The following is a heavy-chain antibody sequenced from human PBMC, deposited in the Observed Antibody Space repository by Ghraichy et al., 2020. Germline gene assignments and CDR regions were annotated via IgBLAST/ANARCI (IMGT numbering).Heavy chain of an antibody. J-gene: IGHJ4*02. V-gene: IGHV4-4*07. CDR2: IYTSGST. Sequence: SQTLSLTCTVSGGSISSYSWSWIRQPAGKGLEWIGRIYTSGSTNYNPSLKSRVTMSVDTSKNQFSLKLSSVTAADTAVYYCARAVPQYDFWSTFDYWGQGTLVTVSS. D-gene: IGHD3-3*01. CDR3: ARAVPQYDFWSTFDY. CDR1: GGSISSYS.